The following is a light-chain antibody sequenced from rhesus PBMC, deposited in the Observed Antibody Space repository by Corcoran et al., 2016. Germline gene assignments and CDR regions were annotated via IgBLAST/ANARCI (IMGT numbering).Light chain of an antibody. CDR2: EVS. V-gene: IGLV2-32*02. CDR3: SSYAGDTIYYI. J-gene: IGLJ1*01. Sequence: AALIQPRSVSGSPGLSVTISCSGTSSDIGAYKYVSWYQQHPDTVPKLVIYEVSKRPSGVSDRFSGSKSGNTASLTISGLQAEDEADYYCSSYAGDTIYYIFGSGTRLTV. CDR1: SSDIGAYKY.